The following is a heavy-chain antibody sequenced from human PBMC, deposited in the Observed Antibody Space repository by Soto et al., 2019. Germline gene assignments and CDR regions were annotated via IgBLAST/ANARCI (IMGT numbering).Heavy chain of an antibody. CDR3: SHRVLRTVFGLVTTTAIYFDF. CDR2: IYWDDDK. V-gene: IGHV2-5*02. Sequence: QITLNESGPTVLRPTETLTLTCRFSGFSLTTSGVGVGWIRQSPGKAPEWLALIYWDDDKRYSASLKSRLTITTDTSKNHVVLPVSDLNPTDTATYSCSHRVLRTVFGLVTTTAIYFDFWGQGTPVAVSS. CDR1: GFSLTTSGVG. D-gene: IGHD3-3*01. J-gene: IGHJ4*02.